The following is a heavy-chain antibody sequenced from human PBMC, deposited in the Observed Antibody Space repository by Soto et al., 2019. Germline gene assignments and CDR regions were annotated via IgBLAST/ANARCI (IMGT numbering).Heavy chain of an antibody. J-gene: IGHJ3*01. CDR1: GFIFSSYW. CDR2: IKQDGSEK. Sequence: GSLRLSCAASGFIFSSYWMSWVRQAPGKGLEWVANIKQDGSEKYYVDSVKGRFTISRDKAKNSLYLQMNSLRAEDTAVYYFARAGYSSSWYHRGAFDLWGQGTMVTVSS. CDR3: ARAGYSSSWYHRGAFDL. V-gene: IGHV3-7*01. D-gene: IGHD6-13*01.